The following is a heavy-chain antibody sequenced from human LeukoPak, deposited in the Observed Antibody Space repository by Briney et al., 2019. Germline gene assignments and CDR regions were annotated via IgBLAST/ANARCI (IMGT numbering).Heavy chain of an antibody. CDR2: ISGGAGST. D-gene: IGHD3-3*01. CDR3: ASGVAIFGAPLDY. V-gene: IGHV3-23*01. Sequence: GGSLRLSCAASGFTFSSYAMSWVRQAPGKGLRWVSIISGGAGSTYYTNSVKGRFTISRDNSKNTLYLQMNSLRDEDTALYYCASGVAIFGAPLDYWGQGTLVTVSS. J-gene: IGHJ4*02. CDR1: GFTFSSYA.